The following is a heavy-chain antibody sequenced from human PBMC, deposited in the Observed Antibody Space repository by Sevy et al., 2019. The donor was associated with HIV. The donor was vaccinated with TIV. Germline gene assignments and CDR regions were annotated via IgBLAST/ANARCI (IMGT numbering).Heavy chain of an antibody. CDR3: ARATADPLISSSSSYYYGMDV. J-gene: IGHJ6*02. Sequence: SETLSLTCAVYGGSFSGYYWSWTRQPPGKGLEWIGEINHSGSTNYNPSLKSRVTISVDTSKNQFSLKLSSVTAADTAVYYCARATADPLISSSSSYYYGMDVWGQGTTVTVSS. V-gene: IGHV4-34*01. D-gene: IGHD6-6*01. CDR2: INHSGST. CDR1: GGSFSGYY.